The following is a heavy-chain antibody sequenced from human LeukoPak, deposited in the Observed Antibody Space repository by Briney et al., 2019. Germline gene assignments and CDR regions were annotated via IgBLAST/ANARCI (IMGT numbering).Heavy chain of an antibody. CDR1: GGSISSSSYY. Sequence: SETLSLTCTVSGGSISSSSYYWGWIRQPPGKGLEWIGSIYYSGSTYYNPPLKSRVTISVDTSKNQFSLKLSSVTAADTAVYYCARERQLVRSWGQGTLVTVSS. V-gene: IGHV4-39*07. CDR2: IYYSGST. CDR3: ARERQLVRS. D-gene: IGHD6-6*01. J-gene: IGHJ5*02.